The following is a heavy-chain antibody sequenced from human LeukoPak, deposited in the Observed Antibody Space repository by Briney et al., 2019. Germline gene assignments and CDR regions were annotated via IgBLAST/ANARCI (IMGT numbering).Heavy chain of an antibody. D-gene: IGHD3-10*01. V-gene: IGHV4-59*01. J-gene: IGHJ5*02. CDR1: GGSISSYY. Sequence: SETLSLTCTVSGGSISSYYWSWIRQPPGKGLEWIGSIYYSGSTYYNPSLKSRVTISVDTSKNQFSLKLSSVTAADTAVYYCARDYYGSGSNWFDPWGQGTLVTVSS. CDR2: IYYSGST. CDR3: ARDYYGSGSNWFDP.